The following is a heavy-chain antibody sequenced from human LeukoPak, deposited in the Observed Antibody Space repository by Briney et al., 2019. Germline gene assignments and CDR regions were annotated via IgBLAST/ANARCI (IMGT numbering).Heavy chain of an antibody. D-gene: IGHD5-18*01. CDR2: INPNSGGT. Sequence: ASVKVSCKASVYTFTGYYMHWVRQAPGQGLEWMGWINPNSGGTNYAQKFQGRVTMTRDTSISTAYMELSRLRSDDTAVYYCARERHTAMENDAFDIWGQGTMVTVSS. J-gene: IGHJ3*02. CDR3: ARERHTAMENDAFDI. CDR1: VYTFTGYY. V-gene: IGHV1-2*02.